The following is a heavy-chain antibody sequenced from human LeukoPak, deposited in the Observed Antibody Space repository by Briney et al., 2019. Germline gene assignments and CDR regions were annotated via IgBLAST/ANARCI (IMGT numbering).Heavy chain of an antibody. CDR1: GYTFASYG. CDR3: ARGGLMYYFDY. D-gene: IGHD3-16*01. V-gene: IGHV1-18*01. J-gene: IGHJ4*02. CDR2: ISPYNGNT. Sequence: EASVKVSCKASGYTFASYGVSWVRQAPGQGLEWLGWISPYNGNTNYAQKLQGRVTMTTDTSTSTAYMELRSLRSDDTAVYYCARGGLMYYFDYWGQGTLVTVSS.